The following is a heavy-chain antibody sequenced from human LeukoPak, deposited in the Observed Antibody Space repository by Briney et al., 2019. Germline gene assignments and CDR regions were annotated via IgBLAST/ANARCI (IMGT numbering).Heavy chain of an antibody. J-gene: IGHJ4*02. Sequence: GGSLRLSCAASGFTFSSYEMNWVRQAQGKGLEWVSYISSRGSTINYADSVKGRFTISRDNAKNSLYLQMNSLRAEDTAVYYCARGRSYNYWGQGTLVTVSS. D-gene: IGHD3-10*01. V-gene: IGHV3-48*03. CDR2: ISSRGSTI. CDR3: ARGRSYNY. CDR1: GFTFSSYE.